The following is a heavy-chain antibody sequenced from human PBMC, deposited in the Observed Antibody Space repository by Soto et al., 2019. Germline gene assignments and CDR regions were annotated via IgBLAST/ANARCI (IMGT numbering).Heavy chain of an antibody. CDR2: INAGNGNT. V-gene: IGHV1-3*01. CDR3: ARRGSNSWYFFDP. D-gene: IGHD6-13*01. J-gene: IGHJ5*02. CDR1: GYTFTSYA. Sequence: ASVKVSCKASGYTFTSYAMHWVRQAPGQRLEWMGWINAGNGNTKYSQKFQGRVTISADKSISTAYLQWSSLRASDTAMYYCARRGSNSWYFFDPWGQGTLVTVSS.